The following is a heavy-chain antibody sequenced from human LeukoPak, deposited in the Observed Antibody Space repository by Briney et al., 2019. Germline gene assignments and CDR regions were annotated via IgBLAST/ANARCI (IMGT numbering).Heavy chain of an antibody. J-gene: IGHJ4*02. Sequence: SETLSLTCTVSGGSISSSSYYWGWIRQPPGKGLEWIGSIYYSGSTYYNPSLKSRVTISVDTSKNQFSLKPSSVTAADTAVYYCARDGYSGYDRGFDYWGQGTLVTVSS. CDR3: ARDGYSGYDRGFDY. D-gene: IGHD5-12*01. V-gene: IGHV4-39*07. CDR1: GGSISSSSYY. CDR2: IYYSGST.